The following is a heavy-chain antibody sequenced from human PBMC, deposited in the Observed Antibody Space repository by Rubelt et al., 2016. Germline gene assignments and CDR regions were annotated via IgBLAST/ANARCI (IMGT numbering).Heavy chain of an antibody. D-gene: IGHD6-19*01. V-gene: IGHV3-74*02. J-gene: IGHJ3*02. CDR1: GFTFSSYW. CDR3: VRGGIQVAGIDAFDI. CDR2: INSDGSSP. Sequence: EVQLVESGGGLVQPGGSLRLSCAASGFTFSSYWMHWVRQAPGKGLVWVSRINSDGSSPTYADSVKGRFTISRDNAKNSLFLQMNSLGAGDTAVYYCVRGGIQVAGIDAFDIWGQGTMVTVSS.